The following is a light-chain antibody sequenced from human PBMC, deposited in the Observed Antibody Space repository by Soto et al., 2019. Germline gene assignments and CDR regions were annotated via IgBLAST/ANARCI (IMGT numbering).Light chain of an antibody. CDR3: MQATQYRPYT. CDR1: ESLQHRDGNTY. Sequence: DVVMTQNPLSSPVTLGQPASISCRSSESLQHRDGNTYLNWLQQRPGQPPRLLIYKVSNRFSGVPDRFSGSGARTDFTLKISRVEAEDVGVYYCMQATQYRPYTFGQGTKLEIK. V-gene: IGKV2-24*01. CDR2: KVS. J-gene: IGKJ2*01.